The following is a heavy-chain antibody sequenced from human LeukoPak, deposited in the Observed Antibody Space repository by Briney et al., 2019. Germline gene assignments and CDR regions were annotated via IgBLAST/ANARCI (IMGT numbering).Heavy chain of an antibody. CDR2: ITGSGGSA. V-gene: IGHV3-23*01. D-gene: IGHD2-15*01. CDR3: ASRYCSGGSCYSRYYFDY. CDR1: GFTFSNYA. J-gene: IGHJ4*02. Sequence: PGGSLRLSCAASGFTFSNYAMSWVRQTPGKGLEWVSAITGSGGSAYYADSVKGRFTISRDNSKNTLYLQMNSLRAEDTAIYYCASRYCSGGSCYSRYYFDYWGQGTLVTVSS.